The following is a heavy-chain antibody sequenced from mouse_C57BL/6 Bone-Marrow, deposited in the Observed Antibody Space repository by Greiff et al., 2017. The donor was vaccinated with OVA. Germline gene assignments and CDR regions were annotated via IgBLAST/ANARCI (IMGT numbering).Heavy chain of an antibody. Sequence: VQRVESGAELMKPGASVKLSCKATGYTFTGYWIEWVKQRPGHGLEWIGEILPGSGSTNYNEKFKGKATFTADTSSNTAYMQLSSLTTEDSAIYYCAIHYYGSSYWYFDVWGTGTTVTVSS. V-gene: IGHV1-9*01. J-gene: IGHJ1*03. CDR3: AIHYYGSSYWYFDV. CDR1: GYTFTGYW. CDR2: ILPGSGST. D-gene: IGHD1-1*01.